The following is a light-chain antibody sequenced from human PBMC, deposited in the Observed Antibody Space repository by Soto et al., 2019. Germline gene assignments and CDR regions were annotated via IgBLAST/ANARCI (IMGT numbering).Light chain of an antibody. V-gene: IGLV7-43*01. CDR1: TGAVTSGYY. J-gene: IGLJ3*02. CDR3: LLYYGGTWV. CDR2: SIS. Sequence: QAVVTQEPSLTVSPGGTVTRTCASSTGAVTSGYYPNWFQQKPGQAPRALIYSISNKHSWTPARFSGSLLGGKAALTLSGVQPEDEAEYYCLLYYGGTWVFGGGTKLTVL.